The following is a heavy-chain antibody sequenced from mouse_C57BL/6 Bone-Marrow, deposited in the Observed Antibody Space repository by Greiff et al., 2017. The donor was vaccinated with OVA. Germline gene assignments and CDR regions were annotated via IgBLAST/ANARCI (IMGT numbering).Heavy chain of an antibody. CDR2: ISSGSSTI. CDR3: GIYYYGSSYVDY. CDR1: GFTFSDYY. D-gene: IGHD1-1*01. J-gene: IGHJ2*01. V-gene: IGHV5-17*01. Sequence: EVQLVESGGGLVQPGGSLKLSCAASGFTFSDYYMYWVRQTPEKRLEWVAYISSGSSTIYYADTVKGRFTISRDNAKNTLFLQMTSLRSEDTAMYYCGIYYYGSSYVDYWGQGTTLTVSS.